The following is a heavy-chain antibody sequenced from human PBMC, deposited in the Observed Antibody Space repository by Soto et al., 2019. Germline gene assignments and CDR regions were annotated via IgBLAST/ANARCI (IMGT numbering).Heavy chain of an antibody. J-gene: IGHJ3*02. Sequence: PGGSLRLSCAASGFTFSSYGMHWVRQAPGKGLEWVAVISYDGSNKYYADSVKGRFTISRDNSKSTLYLQMNSLRAEDTAVYYCAKYYYDSKGAFDIWGQGTMVTVSS. V-gene: IGHV3-30*18. CDR1: GFTFSSYG. CDR2: ISYDGSNK. CDR3: AKYYYDSKGAFDI. D-gene: IGHD3-22*01.